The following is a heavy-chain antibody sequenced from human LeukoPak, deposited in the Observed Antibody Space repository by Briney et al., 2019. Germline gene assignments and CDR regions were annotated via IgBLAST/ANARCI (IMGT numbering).Heavy chain of an antibody. CDR3: ARDQGQRYGFDY. CDR2: IWYDGTNK. D-gene: IGHD1-1*01. V-gene: IGHV3-30*02. CDR1: GFTFSSYG. Sequence: AGSLRLSCAASGFTFSSYGMHWVRQAPGKGLEWLSLIWYDGTNKYYADSVKGRFTISRHNSKNTLYLQMNSLRAEDTAVYYCARDQGQRYGFDYWGQGTLVTVSS. J-gene: IGHJ4*02.